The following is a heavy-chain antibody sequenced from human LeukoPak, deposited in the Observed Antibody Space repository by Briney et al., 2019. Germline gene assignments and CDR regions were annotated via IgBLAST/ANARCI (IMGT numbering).Heavy chain of an antibody. D-gene: IGHD6-19*01. CDR1: GGSISAYC. Sequence: SETLSLTCTVSGGSISAYCWNWIRQPPGKELEWIGYIYYTGRPNYNTSLEGRVPISVEPSNNQFSLKLSSVAAADTAMYYCASSPNSGSGWYPLWGQGTLVTVSS. V-gene: IGHV4-59*01. CDR2: IYYTGRP. J-gene: IGHJ4*02. CDR3: ASSPNSGSGWYPL.